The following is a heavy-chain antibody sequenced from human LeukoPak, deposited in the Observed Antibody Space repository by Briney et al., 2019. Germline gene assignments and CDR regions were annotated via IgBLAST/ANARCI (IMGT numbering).Heavy chain of an antibody. Sequence: GGSLRLSCAASGFTFSPSWMRWVRQGPGKGLEWVSSISSSSSYIYYADSVKGRFTISRDNAKNSLYLQMNSLRAEDTAVYYCARDRGYSYGTSYYYGMDAWGQGTTVTVSS. CDR3: ARDRGYSYGTSYYYGMDA. J-gene: IGHJ6*02. CDR1: GFTFSPSW. CDR2: ISSSSSYI. V-gene: IGHV3-21*01. D-gene: IGHD5-18*01.